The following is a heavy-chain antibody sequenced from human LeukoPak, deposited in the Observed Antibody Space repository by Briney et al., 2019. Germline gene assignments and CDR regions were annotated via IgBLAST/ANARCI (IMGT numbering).Heavy chain of an antibody. CDR2: IWYDGSKN. J-gene: IGHJ4*02. V-gene: IGHV3-33*01. D-gene: IGHD6-19*01. Sequence: GGSLRLSCAASGFTFSSHGMHRVRQAPGKGLEWVGLIWYDGSKNYYGDFVKGRFTISRDNSKNTLYLEMHSLRAEDTAVYYCMRASRGWYFDYWGQGTLVTVSS. CDR1: GFTFSSHG. CDR3: MRASRGWYFDY.